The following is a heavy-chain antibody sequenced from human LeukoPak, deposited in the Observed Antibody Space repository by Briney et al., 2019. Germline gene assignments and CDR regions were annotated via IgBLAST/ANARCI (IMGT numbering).Heavy chain of an antibody. CDR2: IKSKTDGGTT. CDR3: TTELSYDSSGYLN. CDR1: GFTFSNAW. J-gene: IGHJ4*02. V-gene: IGHV3-15*01. D-gene: IGHD3-22*01. Sequence: PGGSLRLSCAASGFTFSNAWMSWVRQAPGKGLEWVGRIKSKTDGGTTDYAAPVKGRFTISRDDSKNTLYLQMNSLKTEDTAVYYCTTELSYDSSGYLNWGQGTLVTVSS.